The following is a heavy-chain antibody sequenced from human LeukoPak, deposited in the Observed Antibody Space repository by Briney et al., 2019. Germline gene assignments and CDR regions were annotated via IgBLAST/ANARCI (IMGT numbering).Heavy chain of an antibody. Sequence: KPSETLSLTCAVSGYTINSGHYWGWIRQPPGTGLERIGSIYHSGATFYNSSLKSRVTISVDTSKNQFSLKVPPVTAADTAVYYCMRGVAAHRRFDYWGQGTLVTVSS. CDR3: MRGVAAHRRFDY. J-gene: IGHJ4*02. V-gene: IGHV4-38-2*01. CDR2: IYHSGAT. D-gene: IGHD2-15*01. CDR1: GYTINSGHY.